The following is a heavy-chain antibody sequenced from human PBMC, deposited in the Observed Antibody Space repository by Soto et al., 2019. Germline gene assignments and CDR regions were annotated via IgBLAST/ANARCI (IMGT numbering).Heavy chain of an antibody. Sequence: SQTLSLTCAISGDSVSSNIVAWNWIRQSPSRGLEWLGRTYYRSKWYNAYSVSVKSRITINPDTSKNQFSLQLKSVTPEDTAVYYCVRDTGSGSGWYGIWGQGTQVTVSS. J-gene: IGHJ4*02. CDR2: TYYRSKWYN. CDR3: VRDTGSGSGWYGI. V-gene: IGHV6-1*01. CDR1: GDSVSSNIVA. D-gene: IGHD6-19*01.